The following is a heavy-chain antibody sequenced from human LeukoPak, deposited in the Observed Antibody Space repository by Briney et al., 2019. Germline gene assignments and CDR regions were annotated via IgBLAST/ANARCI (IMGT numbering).Heavy chain of an antibody. V-gene: IGHV4-39*01. Sequence: SETLSLTCTVSGGSISSSSYYWGWIRQPPGKGLEWIGSIYYSGSTYYNPSLKSRVTISVDTSTNQFSLKLSSVTAADTAVYYCARDIVVVPAAIELFDYWGQGTLVTVSS. CDR2: IYYSGST. D-gene: IGHD2-2*01. CDR3: ARDIVVVPAAIELFDY. J-gene: IGHJ4*02. CDR1: GGSISSSSYY.